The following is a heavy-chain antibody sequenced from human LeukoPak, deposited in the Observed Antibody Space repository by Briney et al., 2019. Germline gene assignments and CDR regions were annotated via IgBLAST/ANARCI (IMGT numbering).Heavy chain of an antibody. CDR1: GFTFSSYS. Sequence: PGGSLRLSCAASGFTFSSYSMNWVGQAPGKGLEWVSSISSSSSYIYYADSVKGRFTISRDNAKNSLYLQMNSLRAEDTAVYYCARDPTGYSSGWYSGREVDWFDPWGQGTLVTVSS. V-gene: IGHV3-21*01. CDR3: ARDPTGYSSGWYSGREVDWFDP. CDR2: ISSSSSYI. J-gene: IGHJ5*02. D-gene: IGHD6-19*01.